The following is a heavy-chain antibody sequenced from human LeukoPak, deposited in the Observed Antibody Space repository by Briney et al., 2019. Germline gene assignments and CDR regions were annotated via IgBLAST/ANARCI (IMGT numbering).Heavy chain of an antibody. Sequence: GGSLRLSCAASGFTFSSYAMSWVRQAPGKGLEWVSAISGSGGSTYYADSVKGRFTISRDNSKNTLYLQMNSLRAEDTAVYYCAKSIEVLGEPRVVFDIWGQGTMVTVSS. D-gene: IGHD2/OR15-2a*01. J-gene: IGHJ3*02. V-gene: IGHV3-23*01. CDR1: GFTFSSYA. CDR2: ISGSGGST. CDR3: AKSIEVLGEPRVVFDI.